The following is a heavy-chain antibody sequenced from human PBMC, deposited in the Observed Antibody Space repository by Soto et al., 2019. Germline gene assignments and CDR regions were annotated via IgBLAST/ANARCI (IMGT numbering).Heavy chain of an antibody. CDR3: TTDSSITSFGVVGLGSGFTKN. D-gene: IGHD3-3*01. CDR1: GFTFSNAW. CDR2: ITSKTDGGTT. J-gene: IGHJ4*02. Sequence: EVQLVESGGGLVKPGGSLRLSCAASGFTFSNAWMNWDRQAPGTGLEWVGRITSKTDGGTTDYAAPVKGRFTIPKDDSKNTMYLQMNSLTTEDTAVHYCTTDSSITSFGVVGLGSGFTKNCVQGTLVTVSS. V-gene: IGHV3-15*07.